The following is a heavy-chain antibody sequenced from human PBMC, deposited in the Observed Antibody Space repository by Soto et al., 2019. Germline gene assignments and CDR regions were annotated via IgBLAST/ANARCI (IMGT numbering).Heavy chain of an antibody. CDR2: MNPNSGNT. D-gene: IGHD5-18*01. J-gene: IGHJ4*02. V-gene: IGHV1-8*02. Sequence: QVQLVQSGAEVKKPGASVKVSCKASGYTFTSYDINWVRQATGQGHEWMGWMNPNSGNTVYAKKLQGRVIMTRNTSLSTAYMELSRLRSVDTAVYYCARERSYGLDYWGQGNVVTVSS. CDR3: ARERSYGLDY. CDR1: GYTFTSYD.